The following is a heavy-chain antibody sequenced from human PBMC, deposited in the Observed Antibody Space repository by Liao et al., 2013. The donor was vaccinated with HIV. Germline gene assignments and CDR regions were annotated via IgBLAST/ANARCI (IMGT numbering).Heavy chain of an antibody. CDR3: ARGYSDSSAYYRDGGVFDI. D-gene: IGHD3-22*01. J-gene: IGHJ3*02. V-gene: IGHV4-30-2*06. CDR2: SLHGGST. CDR1: GGSMNRGGYF. Sequence: QLQLLESGSGLVKPSQTLSLTCDVSGGSMNRGGYFWTWIRQSVGKGLEWIGYSLHGGSTYYNPSLEGRVTISVDRSKNQFSLKLSSMTAADTAVYYCARGYSDSSAYYRDGGVFDIWGQGTMVTVSS.